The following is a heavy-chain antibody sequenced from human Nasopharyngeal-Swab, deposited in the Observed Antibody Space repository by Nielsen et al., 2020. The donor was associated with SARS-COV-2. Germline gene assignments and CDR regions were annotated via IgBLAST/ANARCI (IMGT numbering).Heavy chain of an antibody. V-gene: IGHV4-38-2*02. D-gene: IGHD3-10*01. CDR1: GYSISSGYY. CDR3: AREGVTMVRGNYYYGMDV. J-gene: IGHJ6*02. CDR2: IYHSGST. Sequence: GSLRLSCTVSGYSISSGYYWGWIRQPPGKGLEWIGSIYHSGSTYYNPSLKSRVTISVDTSKNQFSLKLSSVTAADTAVYYCAREGVTMVRGNYYYGMDVWGQGTTVTASS.